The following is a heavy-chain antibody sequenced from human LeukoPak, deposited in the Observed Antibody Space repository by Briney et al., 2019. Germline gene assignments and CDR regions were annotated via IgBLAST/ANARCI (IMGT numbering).Heavy chain of an antibody. J-gene: IGHJ4*02. V-gene: IGHV3-23*01. Sequence: GGSLRLSCAASGFTFSGYTMSWVRQAPGKGLEWVSAVSGSGDKTYYADSVKGRFTISRDNSKNTLYLQMNSLRAEDTAVYYCARDEDIVVVVAARFDYWGQGTLVTVSS. CDR1: GFTFSGYT. CDR2: VSGSGDKT. D-gene: IGHD2-15*01. CDR3: ARDEDIVVVVAARFDY.